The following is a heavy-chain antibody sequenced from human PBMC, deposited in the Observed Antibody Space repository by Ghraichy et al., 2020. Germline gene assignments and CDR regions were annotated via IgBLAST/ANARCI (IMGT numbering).Heavy chain of an antibody. V-gene: IGHV3-30*18. J-gene: IGHJ4*02. CDR1: GFTFSSYG. CDR3: AKGLHGGYRTSYYFDY. Sequence: GGSLRLSCAASGFTFSSYGMHWVRQAPGKGLEWVAVISYDGSNKYYADSVKGRFTISRDNSKNTLYLQMNSLRAEDTAVYYCAKGLHGGYRTSYYFDYWGQGTLVTVSS. D-gene: IGHD6-25*01. CDR2: ISYDGSNK.